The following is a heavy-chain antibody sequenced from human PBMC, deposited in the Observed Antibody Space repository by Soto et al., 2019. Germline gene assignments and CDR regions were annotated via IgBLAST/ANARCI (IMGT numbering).Heavy chain of an antibody. CDR3: ARDKYAVGGDF. J-gene: IGHJ4*02. V-gene: IGHV1-18*01. CDR2: INTYNGQT. Sequence: QVQMVQSGVEVKKPGASVKVSCKASGYTFTDYGVSWVRQAPGQGLEWMGWINTYNGQTNYAQKVQGRVTMTTDTSTATAYMELRSLNSDDTAVYYCARDKYAVGGDFWGLGTLVTVSS. CDR1: GYTFTDYG. D-gene: IGHD1-26*01.